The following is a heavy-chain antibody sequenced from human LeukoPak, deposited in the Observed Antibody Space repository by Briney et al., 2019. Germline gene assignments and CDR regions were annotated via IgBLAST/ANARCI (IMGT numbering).Heavy chain of an antibody. CDR1: GFSFSNSG. D-gene: IGHD3-22*01. J-gene: IGHJ4*02. V-gene: IGHV3-30*18. CDR2: ISHDGSNK. Sequence: GGSLRLSCAASGFSFSNSGMHWVRQAPGKGLEWVAVISHDGSNKYYADSVKGRFTISRDNSKNTLYLQLNSLRAEDTAVYCCAKQGVYYYDSSGSYFDYWGQGTLVTVSS. CDR3: AKQGVYYYDSSGSYFDY.